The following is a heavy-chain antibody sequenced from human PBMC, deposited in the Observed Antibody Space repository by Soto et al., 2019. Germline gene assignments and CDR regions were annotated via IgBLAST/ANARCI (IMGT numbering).Heavy chain of an antibody. V-gene: IGHV2-5*02. CDR3: AHKGGRGAGMDV. J-gene: IGHJ6*02. D-gene: IGHD2-15*01. Sequence: QITLKESGPTLVKPTQTLTLTCIFSGFSLSSSGVGVGWIRQPPGKALEWLALIYWDGDKRYSPSLKTRLTITKDTATNEVVLTMTNTDPVDTGTYYCAHKGGRGAGMDVWGQGTTVTVSS. CDR1: GFSLSSSGVG. CDR2: IYWDGDK.